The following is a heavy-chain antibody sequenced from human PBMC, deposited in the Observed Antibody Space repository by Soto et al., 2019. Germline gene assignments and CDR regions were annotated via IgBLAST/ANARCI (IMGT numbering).Heavy chain of an antibody. CDR1: GYTFTSYG. CDR3: ARGAIAYDFWSGYSRKNYYYYYMDV. Sequence: ASVKVSCKASGYTFTSYGISWVRQAPGQGLEWMGWISAYNGNTNYAQKLQGRVTMTTDTSTSTAYMELRSLRSDDTAVYYCARGAIAYDFWSGYSRKNYYYYYMDVWGKGTTVTVSS. D-gene: IGHD3-3*01. J-gene: IGHJ6*03. CDR2: ISAYNGNT. V-gene: IGHV1-18*01.